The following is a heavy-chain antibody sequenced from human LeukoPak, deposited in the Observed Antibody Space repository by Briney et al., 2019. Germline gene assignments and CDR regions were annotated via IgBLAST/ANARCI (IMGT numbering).Heavy chain of an antibody. CDR2: IYSTGST. V-gene: IGHV4-31*03. Sequence: SETLSLTCSVSGGSIGGAGSYWTWIRQQPGKDLDWIGYIYSTGSTSFNPSLRSRVSMFVDTSENQFSLGLSSVTAADRGVYFCARQRGYDSGGTGSFDSWGQGILVTVSS. CDR1: GGSIGGAGSY. CDR3: ARQRGYDSGGTGSFDS. D-gene: IGHD6-19*01. J-gene: IGHJ4*02.